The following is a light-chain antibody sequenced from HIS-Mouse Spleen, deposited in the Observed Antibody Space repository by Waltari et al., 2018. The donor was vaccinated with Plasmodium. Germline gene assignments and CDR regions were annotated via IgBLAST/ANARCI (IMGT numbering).Light chain of an antibody. V-gene: IGLV3-1*01. CDR1: KLGDKY. CDR2: QDS. CDR3: QAWDSSTVV. Sequence: SYELTQSPSVSVSPGQTASITCSGDKLGDKYACWYQQKPGQSPVRVIYQDSKRPSGIPDRFSGSNSGNTATLTISGTQAMDEADYYCQAWDSSTVVFGGGTKLTVL. J-gene: IGLJ2*01.